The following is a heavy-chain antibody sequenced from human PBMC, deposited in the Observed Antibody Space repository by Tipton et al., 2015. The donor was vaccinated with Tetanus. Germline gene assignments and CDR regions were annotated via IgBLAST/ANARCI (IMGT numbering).Heavy chain of an antibody. CDR3: ARVPLGGGYLDI. CDR2: INPDGRRT. Sequence: GSLRLSCAASGFTFNKYWMHWVRQAPGKGLVWISRINPDGRRTNYADSVKGRFTLSRDISKDKVFLHMDSVRPEDTAVYYCARVPLGGGYLDIWGRGTLVTVSS. V-gene: IGHV3-74*01. CDR1: GFTFNKYW. D-gene: IGHD2-15*01. J-gene: IGHJ2*01.